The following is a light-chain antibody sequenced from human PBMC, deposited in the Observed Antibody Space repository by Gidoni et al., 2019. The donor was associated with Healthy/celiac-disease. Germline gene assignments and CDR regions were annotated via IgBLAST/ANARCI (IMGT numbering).Light chain of an antibody. CDR2: AAS. J-gene: IGKJ2*01. CDR3: QQSYSTPDT. CDR1: QSISSY. Sequence: DLQITQAPSSLSASVGDRVTITCRASQSISSYLNWYQQKPGKAPKLLMYAASSLQSGVPSRFSGSGSGTDFTLTISSLQPEDFATYYCQQSYSTPDTFGQGTKLEIK. V-gene: IGKV1-39*01.